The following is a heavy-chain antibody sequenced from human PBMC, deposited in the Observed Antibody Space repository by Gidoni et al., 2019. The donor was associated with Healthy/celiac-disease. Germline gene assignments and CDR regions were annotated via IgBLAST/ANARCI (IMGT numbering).Heavy chain of an antibody. D-gene: IGHD1-26*01. CDR1: GGSISSYY. Sequence: QVQLQESGPGLVKPSETLSLTCTVSGGSISSYYWSWIRQPAGKGLEWIGRIYTSGSTNYNPSLKSRVTMSVDTSKNQFSLKLSSVTAADTAVYYCARGLRASGSYSNYYYGMDVWGQGTTVTVSS. CDR3: ARGLRASGSYSNYYYGMDV. J-gene: IGHJ6*02. CDR2: IYTSGST. V-gene: IGHV4-4*07.